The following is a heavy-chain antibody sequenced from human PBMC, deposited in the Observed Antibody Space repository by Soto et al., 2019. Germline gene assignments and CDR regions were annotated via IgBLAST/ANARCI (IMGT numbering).Heavy chain of an antibody. Sequence: EVQLVESGGGLVKPGESLRLSCAASGFTFNTYSMTWVRQAPGRGLEWVSFISSSSTYIYYADSVRGRFTISRDNAKNSLYLQMDSLRAEDTAVYYCARDIGDHWGQGTLVTVSS. V-gene: IGHV3-21*01. D-gene: IGHD3-10*01. CDR2: ISSSSTYI. CDR1: GFTFNTYS. CDR3: ARDIGDH. J-gene: IGHJ4*02.